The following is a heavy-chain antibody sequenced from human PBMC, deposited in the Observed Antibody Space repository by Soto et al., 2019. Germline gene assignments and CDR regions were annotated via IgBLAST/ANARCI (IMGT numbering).Heavy chain of an antibody. CDR2: IVGDGARD. D-gene: IGHD3-16*01. CDR1: GFTFGRHG. J-gene: IGHJ4*02. V-gene: IGHV3-33*05. CDR3: ARDDYDPDNGLDY. Sequence: QVQLVESGGGVVQPGGSLRLSCTASGFTFGRHGMHWVRQAPGKGLEWVAVIVGDGARDSYADSVKGRFTISRDNGQNTLYLQKNGLREEYAAVYYCARDDYDPDNGLDYWGQGTLVTVSS.